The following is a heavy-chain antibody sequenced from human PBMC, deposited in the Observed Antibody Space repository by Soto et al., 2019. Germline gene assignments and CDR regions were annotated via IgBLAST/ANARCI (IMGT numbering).Heavy chain of an antibody. CDR3: AGVGWSFYGSGDP. V-gene: IGHV3-30-3*01. D-gene: IGHD1-26*01. J-gene: IGHJ5*02. CDR1: GFTFSMYV. Sequence: QVQLVESGGGVVQPGRSLRLSCAASGFTFSMYVMHWVRQAPGKGLEWVAVMAYDGNREYYGDSVKGRFFVSRDNSKNTLYPQMNCLRTDDTACFYCAGVGWSFYGSGDPWGQGGLVTVSS. CDR2: MAYDGNRE.